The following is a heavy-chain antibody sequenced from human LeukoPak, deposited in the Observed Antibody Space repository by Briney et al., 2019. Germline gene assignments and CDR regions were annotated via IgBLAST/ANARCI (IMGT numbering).Heavy chain of an antibody. J-gene: IGHJ4*02. CDR1: GSTVGNYG. CDR2: INWNGGST. D-gene: IGHD2-21*02. CDR3: ARAQTYGDSRLLLDY. V-gene: IGHV3-20*04. Sequence: LPGGSLRLACAPSGSTVGNYGMSWVRQAPGKGLEWVSGINWNGGSTGYADSVEGRFTISRDNAKNSQYLQMNSLRVEDTALYYCARAQTYGDSRLLLDYWGQGTLVTVSS.